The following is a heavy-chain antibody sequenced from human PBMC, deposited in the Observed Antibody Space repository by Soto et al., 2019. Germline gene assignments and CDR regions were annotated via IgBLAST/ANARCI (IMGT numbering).Heavy chain of an antibody. CDR1: GVNFVHLW. CDR2: IKSINHGGTT. CDR3: TTDRPLTVGGVIAT. D-gene: IGHD3-16*02. V-gene: IGHV3-15*01. Sequence: EVQLVESGGGLVKPGGSLRLSCAASGVNFVHLWMTWVRQAPGKGLEWVGRIKSINHGGTTDYAAPVKGRVTISRDASKNTLYLQLTSLKTEDTGVYYCTTDRPLTVGGVIATWGQGTMVTFSS. J-gene: IGHJ3*01.